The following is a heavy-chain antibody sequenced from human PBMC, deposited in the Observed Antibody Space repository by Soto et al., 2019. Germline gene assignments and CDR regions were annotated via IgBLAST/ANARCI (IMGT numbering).Heavy chain of an antibody. V-gene: IGHV3-30*18. CDR1: EFSFSSYG. CDR3: AKGGYNDRSGYTAYFYGMDV. D-gene: IGHD3-22*01. J-gene: IGHJ6*02. CDR2: ISYDGSNQ. Sequence: HPGGSLRLSCTASEFSFSSYGMHWVRQAPGKGLEWVTVISYDGSNQYYADSVKGRFTISRDNSKNTLYLQMNSLRAEDTAMYYCAKGGYNDRSGYTAYFYGMDVWGQGTTVTVSS.